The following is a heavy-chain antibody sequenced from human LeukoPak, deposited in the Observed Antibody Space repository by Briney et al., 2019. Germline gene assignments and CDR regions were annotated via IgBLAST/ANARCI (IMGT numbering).Heavy chain of an antibody. CDR2: ISDDGSGT. D-gene: IGHD3-22*01. J-gene: IGHJ4*02. CDR1: GFTFSDYA. V-gene: IGHV3-23*01. Sequence: GGSLRLSCAASGFTFSDYAMSWVRQAPGQGLEWVSTISDDGSGTYYADSVKGRFTIPRDNSKNTLFLQINSLRAEDSAVYYCATDRERDPSVYYLVGGQGTLITVSS. CDR3: ATDRERDPSVYYLV.